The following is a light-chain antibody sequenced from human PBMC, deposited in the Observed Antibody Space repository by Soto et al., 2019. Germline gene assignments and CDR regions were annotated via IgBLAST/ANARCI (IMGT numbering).Light chain of an antibody. CDR2: AAS. Sequence: DIQMTQSPSSLSASVGYRVTITCRASQSISSYLNWYQQKPGKAPKLLIYAASSLQSGVPSRFSGSGSGTDFTLTISSLHPEEFATYYCQQSYSTPRAFGGGTKGEIK. CDR1: QSISSY. J-gene: IGKJ4*01. V-gene: IGKV1-39*01. CDR3: QQSYSTPRA.